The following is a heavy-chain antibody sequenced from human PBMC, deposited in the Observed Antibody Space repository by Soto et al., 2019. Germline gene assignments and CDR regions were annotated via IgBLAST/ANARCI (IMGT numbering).Heavy chain of an antibody. CDR3: AKVNWGAGRNC. J-gene: IGHJ4*02. CDR2: INTGGGDT. CDR1: GFIFSTYD. Sequence: EVQLLESGGGLVQPGGSLRLSCAASGFIFSTYDLNWVRQAPGKGLEWVAGINTGGGDTHYADSVRGRHIISRDTSKSTVYLQMNGLRDEDTAVYYGAKVNWGAGRNCWGQGTLVTVSS. V-gene: IGHV3-23*01. D-gene: IGHD7-27*01.